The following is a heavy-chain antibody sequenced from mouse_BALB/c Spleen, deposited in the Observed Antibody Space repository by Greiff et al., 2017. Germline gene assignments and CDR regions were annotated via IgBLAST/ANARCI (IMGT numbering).Heavy chain of an antibody. V-gene: IGHV5-12-1*01. D-gene: IGHD2-14*01. CDR2: ISSGGGST. CDR1: GFAFSSYD. J-gene: IGHJ2*01. Sequence: EVKLVESGGGLVKPGGSLKLSCAASGFAFSSYDMSWVRQTPEKRLEWVAYISSGGGSTYYPDTVKGRFTISRDNAKNTLYLQMSSLKSEDTAMYYCARRGYRYGFDYWGQGTTLTVSS. CDR3: ARRGYRYGFDY.